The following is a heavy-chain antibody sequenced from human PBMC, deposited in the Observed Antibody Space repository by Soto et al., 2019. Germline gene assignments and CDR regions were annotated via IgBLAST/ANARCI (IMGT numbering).Heavy chain of an antibody. D-gene: IGHD2-15*01. J-gene: IGHJ4*02. CDR3: AREVSGYCSGGSCYYFDY. V-gene: IGHV3-30-3*01. CDR2: ISYDESNK. CDR1: AFSFSSYV. Sequence: GGSLRLSCAASAFSFSSYVMHWVRQAPGKGLEWVAVISYDESNKSYADSVKGRFTISRDNSKNTLYLQMNSLRPEDTAVYYCAREVSGYCSGGSCYYFDYGGQGTLVTVS.